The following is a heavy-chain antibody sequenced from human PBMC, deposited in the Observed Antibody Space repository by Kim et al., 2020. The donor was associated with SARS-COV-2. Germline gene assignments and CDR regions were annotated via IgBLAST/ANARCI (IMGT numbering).Heavy chain of an antibody. CDR3: ARSIAARPNWFDP. J-gene: IGHJ5*02. V-gene: IGHV3-21*01. D-gene: IGHD6-6*01. Sequence: ADSVKGRFTISRDNAKNSLYLQMNSLRAEDTAVYYCARSIAARPNWFDPWGQGTLVTVSS.